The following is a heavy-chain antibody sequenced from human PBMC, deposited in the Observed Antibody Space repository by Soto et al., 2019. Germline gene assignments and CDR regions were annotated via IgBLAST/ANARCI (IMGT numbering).Heavy chain of an antibody. CDR3: ARHDGSRSTDY. CDR2: FHSGGT. J-gene: IGHJ4*02. V-gene: IGHV4-59*08. D-gene: IGHD3-10*01. Sequence: QVQLQESGPGLVKPSGTLPLTCTVPGGPISTDSWNWFRQPPGKGLEWIGYFHSGGTTYSASLRSRVTISVDTSKNQFSLKLSSVTAADTAVYFCARHDGSRSTDYWGQGTLVTVSS. CDR1: GGPISTDS.